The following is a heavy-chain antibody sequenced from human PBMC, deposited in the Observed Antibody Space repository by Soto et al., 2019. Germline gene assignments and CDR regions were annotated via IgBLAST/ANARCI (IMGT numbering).Heavy chain of an antibody. J-gene: IGHJ4*02. CDR1: GYTYDSYY. CDR3: ALLGSIVVVPAAMRRARFDY. Sequence: ASVKVCCKESGYTYDSYYRQWVRQATGQGLEWMGIINPSGGSTSYAQKFQGRVTMTRDTSTSTVYMELSSLRSEDTAVYYCALLGSIVVVPAAMRRARFDYWGQGTLVTVS. CDR2: INPSGGST. D-gene: IGHD2-2*01. V-gene: IGHV1-46*02.